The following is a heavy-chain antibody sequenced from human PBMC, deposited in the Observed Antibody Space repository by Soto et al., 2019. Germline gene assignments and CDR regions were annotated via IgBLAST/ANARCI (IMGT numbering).Heavy chain of an antibody. J-gene: IGHJ5*02. V-gene: IGHV4-31*03. CDR1: GGSISSGGYY. CDR2: IYYSGST. D-gene: IGHD3-10*01. CDR3: ASGYYGSNCFAP. Sequence: SETLSLTCTVSGGSISSGGYYWSWIRQHPGKGLEWIGYIYYSGSTYYNPSLKSRVTISVDTSKNQFSLKLSSVTAADTAVDYCASGYYGSNCFAPGGRGPLATVS.